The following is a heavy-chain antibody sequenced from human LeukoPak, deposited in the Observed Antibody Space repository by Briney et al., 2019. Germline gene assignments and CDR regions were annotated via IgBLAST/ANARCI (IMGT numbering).Heavy chain of an antibody. D-gene: IGHD3-9*01. CDR2: INPNSGGT. CDR3: ARTILRYFDWLRD. V-gene: IGHV1-2*02. J-gene: IGHJ4*02. Sequence: GASVKVSCKASGYTFTGYYMHWVRQAPGQGLEWMGWINPNSGGTNYAQKFQGRVTMTRDTSISTAYMELRSLRSDDTAVYYCARTILRYFDWLRDWGQGTLVTVSS. CDR1: GYTFTGYY.